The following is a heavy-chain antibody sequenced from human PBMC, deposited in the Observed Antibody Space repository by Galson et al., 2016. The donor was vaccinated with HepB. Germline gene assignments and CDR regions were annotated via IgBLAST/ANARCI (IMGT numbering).Heavy chain of an antibody. V-gene: IGHV1-3*01. Sequence: SVKVSCKASGYIFSRYTMHWVRQAPGQRLEWMGWINPGNGNTKYSQKFQGGVTFSGDTSASTSYMELSSLRSEDTAVYYCARVGEDFSSGYSSGLAYWGQGTLVTVSP. CDR3: ARVGEDFSSGYSSGLAY. CDR1: GYIFSRYT. J-gene: IGHJ4*02. CDR2: INPGNGNT. D-gene: IGHD3-3*01.